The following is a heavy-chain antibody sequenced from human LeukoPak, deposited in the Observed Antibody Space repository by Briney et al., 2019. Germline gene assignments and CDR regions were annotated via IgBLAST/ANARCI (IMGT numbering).Heavy chain of an antibody. J-gene: IGHJ5*02. V-gene: IGHV4-4*07. D-gene: IGHD3-22*01. Sequence: SETLSLTCTVSGGSISSYYWSWIRQPAGKGLEWIGRIYTSGSTNYNPSLKSRVTMSVDTSKNQFFLKLSSVTAADTAVYYCARGTTAYYYDSSGYIWFDHWGQGTLVTVSS. CDR3: ARGTTAYYYDSSGYIWFDH. CDR2: IYTSGST. CDR1: GGSISSYY.